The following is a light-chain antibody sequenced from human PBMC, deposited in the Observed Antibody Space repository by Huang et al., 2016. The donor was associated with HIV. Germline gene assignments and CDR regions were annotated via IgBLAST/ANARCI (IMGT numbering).Light chain of an antibody. V-gene: IGKV1-39*01. CDR2: AAS. CDR1: QSISNY. CDR3: QQSYSFPRT. Sequence: DIQMTQSPSSLSASVGDRVTITCRASQSISNYLNWYQQRPGKATKLLIYAASSLQSGCPVSVSGSGSGTEFTLTISSLQPEDFATYYCQQSYSFPRTFGQGTQVEIK. J-gene: IGKJ1*01.